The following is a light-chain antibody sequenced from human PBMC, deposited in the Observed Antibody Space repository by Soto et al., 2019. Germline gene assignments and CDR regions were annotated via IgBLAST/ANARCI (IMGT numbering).Light chain of an antibody. CDR2: GAS. CDR1: QSVSSN. CDR3: QQYKNWPPQFT. Sequence: EIVMTQSPATLSVSPGERATLSCRASQSVSSNLAWYQQKPGQAPRLLIYGASTRDTGIPARFSGSGSGTEFTLTISSLQSEDFAVYYCQQYKNWPPQFTFGPGTNVDIK. J-gene: IGKJ3*01. V-gene: IGKV3D-15*01.